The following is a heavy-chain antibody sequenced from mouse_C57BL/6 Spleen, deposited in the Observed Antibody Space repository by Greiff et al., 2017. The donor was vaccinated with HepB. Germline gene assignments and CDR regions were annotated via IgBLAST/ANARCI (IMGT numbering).Heavy chain of an antibody. CDR3: ARHDSPYYDGSSYGAMDY. CDR2: ISNGGGST. Sequence: EVHLVESGGGLVQPGGSLKLSCAASGFTFSDYYMYWVRQTPEKRLEWVAYISNGGGSTYYPDTVKGRFTISRDNAKNTLYLQMSRLKSEDTAMYDCARHDSPYYDGSSYGAMDYWGQGTSVTVSS. D-gene: IGHD1-1*01. J-gene: IGHJ4*01. V-gene: IGHV5-12*01. CDR1: GFTFSDYY.